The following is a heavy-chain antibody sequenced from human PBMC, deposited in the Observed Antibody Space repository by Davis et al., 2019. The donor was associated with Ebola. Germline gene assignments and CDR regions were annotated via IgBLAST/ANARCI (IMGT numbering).Heavy chain of an antibody. D-gene: IGHD1-1*01. Sequence: ASVKVSCKASGYTFTGYYMHWVRQAPGQGLEWKGWINPHNGNTNYAQNVQGRVTMTTDTSTSTAYMEVGSLRSDDTAVYYCARAQFPTTSDHWGQGTLVTVSS. CDR1: GYTFTGYY. J-gene: IGHJ4*02. V-gene: IGHV1-18*04. CDR2: INPHNGNT. CDR3: ARAQFPTTSDH.